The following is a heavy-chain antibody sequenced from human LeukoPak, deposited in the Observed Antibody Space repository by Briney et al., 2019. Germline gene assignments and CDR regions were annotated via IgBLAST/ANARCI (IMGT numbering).Heavy chain of an antibody. CDR1: GYTFTGYY. CDR2: INPNSGGT. V-gene: IGHV1-2*02. D-gene: IGHD6-6*01. Sequence: DSVKVSCKASGYTFTGYYMHWVRQAPGQGREWMGWINPNSGGTNYAQKFQGRVTMTRDTSISTAYMELSRLRSDDTAVYYCARSNPYSSSSRYFQHWGQGTLVTVSS. CDR3: ARSNPYSSSSRYFQH. J-gene: IGHJ1*01.